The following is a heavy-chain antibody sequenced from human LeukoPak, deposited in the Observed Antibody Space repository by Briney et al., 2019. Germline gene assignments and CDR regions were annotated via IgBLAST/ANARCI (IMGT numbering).Heavy chain of an antibody. CDR2: IKQDGSEK. J-gene: IGHJ4*02. Sequence: GGSLRLSCAASGSTFSSYWMSWVRQAPGKGLEWVANIKQDGSEKYYVDSVKGRFTISRDNAKNSPYLQMNSLRAEDTAVYFCARGQTTMTNWGQGTLVTVSS. CDR3: ARGQTTMTN. V-gene: IGHV3-7*03. CDR1: GSTFSSYW. D-gene: IGHD4-17*01.